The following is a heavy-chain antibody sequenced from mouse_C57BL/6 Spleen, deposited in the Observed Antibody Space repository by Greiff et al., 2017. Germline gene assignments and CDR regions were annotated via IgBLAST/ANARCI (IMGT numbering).Heavy chain of an antibody. J-gene: IGHJ4*01. Sequence: VQLQQSGPELVKPGASVKISCKASGYSFTGYYMNWVKQSPEKSLEWIGEINPSTGGTTYNQKFKAKATLTVDKSSSTAYMQLKSLTSEDSAVYYCARYPSLTTVVAPYDRDYGGQGTSVTVSS. CDR2: INPSTGGT. D-gene: IGHD1-1*01. CDR1: GYSFTGYY. V-gene: IGHV1-42*01. CDR3: ARYPSLTTVVAPYDRDY.